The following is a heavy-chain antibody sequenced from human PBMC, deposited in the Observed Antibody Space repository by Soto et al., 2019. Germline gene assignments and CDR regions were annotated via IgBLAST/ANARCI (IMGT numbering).Heavy chain of an antibody. V-gene: IGHV1-18*04. CDR1: GYTFTSYG. CDR3: ARDAAYYDFWSGYFPFDY. D-gene: IGHD3-3*01. Sequence: ASVKVSCKASGYTFTSYGISWVRQAPGQGLEWMGWISAYNGNTNCAQKLQGRVTMTTDTSTSTAYMELRSLRSDDTAVYYCARDAAYYDFWSGYFPFDYWGQGTLVTVSS. J-gene: IGHJ4*02. CDR2: ISAYNGNT.